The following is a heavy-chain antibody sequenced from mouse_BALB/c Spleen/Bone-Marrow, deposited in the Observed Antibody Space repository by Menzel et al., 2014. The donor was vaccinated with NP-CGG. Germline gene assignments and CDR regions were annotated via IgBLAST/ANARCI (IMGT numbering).Heavy chain of an antibody. J-gene: IGHJ4*01. Sequence: EVQLQQPGAELVKPGASVKLSCTASGFNIKDTYMHWVKQRPEQGLEWIGRIDPANGNTKYDPKFQGKATITADTSSNTAYLQLSSLRSEDTAVYYCARPIFLWGQGTSVTVSS. CDR2: IDPANGNT. CDR1: GFNIKDTY. V-gene: IGHV14-3*02. CDR3: ARPIFL.